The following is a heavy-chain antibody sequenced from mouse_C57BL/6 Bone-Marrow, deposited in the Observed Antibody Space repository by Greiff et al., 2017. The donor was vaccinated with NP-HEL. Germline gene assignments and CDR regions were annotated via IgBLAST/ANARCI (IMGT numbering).Heavy chain of an antibody. J-gene: IGHJ4*01. CDR3: ARHLYYGSSYEAMDY. D-gene: IGHD1-1*01. V-gene: IGHV2-6-1*01. CDR2: IWSDGST. CDR1: GFSLTSYG. Sequence: VKLVESGPGLVAPSQSLSITCTVSGFSLTSYGVHWVRQPPGKGLEWLVVIWSDGSTTYNSALKSRLSISKDNSKSQVFLKMNSLQTDDTAMYYCARHLYYGSSYEAMDYWGQGTSVTVSS.